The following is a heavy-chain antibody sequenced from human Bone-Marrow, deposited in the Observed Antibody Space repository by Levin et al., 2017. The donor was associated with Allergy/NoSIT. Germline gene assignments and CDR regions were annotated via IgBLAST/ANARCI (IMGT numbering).Heavy chain of an antibody. CDR2: IYSGGST. J-gene: IGHJ4*02. Sequence: GGSLRLSCAASGFTVSNNYMTWFRQAPGRGLEWVSLIYSGGSTYYADSVTGRFTISRDSSKNTLYLQMNSLRADDTALYFCARRQYGSGGGYYWGQGTLVTASS. CDR1: GFTVSNNY. D-gene: IGHD3-10*01. V-gene: IGHV3-66*04. CDR3: ARRQYGSGGGYY.